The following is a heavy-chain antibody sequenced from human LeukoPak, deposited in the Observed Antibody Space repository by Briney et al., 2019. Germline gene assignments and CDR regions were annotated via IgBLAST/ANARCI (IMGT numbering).Heavy chain of an antibody. CDR3: ARDQYLDC. CDR2: ISRGGNSI. J-gene: IGHJ4*02. CDR1: GFTFSDYY. V-gene: IGHV3-11*01. Sequence: GGSLRLSCAASGFTFSDYYMGWIRQAPGKGLEWVSSISRGGNSIYYADSVRGRFTISRDNAKNSLYLQMNSLRAEDTGVYYCARDQYLDCRGQGTLVTVSS.